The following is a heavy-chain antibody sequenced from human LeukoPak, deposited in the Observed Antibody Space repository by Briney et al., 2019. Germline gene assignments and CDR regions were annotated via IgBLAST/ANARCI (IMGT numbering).Heavy chain of an antibody. D-gene: IGHD4-11*01. J-gene: IGHJ4*02. CDR2: IYYSGST. Sequence: SETLSLTCTVSGGSISSSSYYWGWLRQPPGTGLEWIGTIYYSGSTYYNPSLKSRVTISVDTSKNQFSLKLSSVTAADTAVYYCASRYDYSNYIDYWGQGTLVTVSS. V-gene: IGHV4-39*01. CDR1: GGSISSSSYY. CDR3: ASRYDYSNYIDY.